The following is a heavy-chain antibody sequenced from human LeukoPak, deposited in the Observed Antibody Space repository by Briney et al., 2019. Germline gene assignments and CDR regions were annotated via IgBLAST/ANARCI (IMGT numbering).Heavy chain of an antibody. D-gene: IGHD3-3*01. V-gene: IGHV4-34*01. Sequence: PSETLSLTCAVYGGSFSGYCWSWIRQPPGKGLEWIGEINHSGSTNYNPSLKSRVTISEDTSKNQFSLKLSSVTAADTAVYYCARSTIFGVAHLGFDPWGQGTLVTVSS. J-gene: IGHJ5*02. CDR2: INHSGST. CDR3: ARSTIFGVAHLGFDP. CDR1: GGSFSGYC.